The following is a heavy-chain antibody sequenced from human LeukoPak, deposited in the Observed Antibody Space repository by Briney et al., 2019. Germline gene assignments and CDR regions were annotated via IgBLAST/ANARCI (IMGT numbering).Heavy chain of an antibody. D-gene: IGHD6-19*01. CDR2: IYYSGST. J-gene: IGHJ6*04. V-gene: IGHV4-59*01. CDR1: GGSISSYY. Sequence: SETLSLTCTVSGGSISSYYWSWIRQPPGKGLEWIGYIYYSGSTNYNPSLKSRVTISVDTSKNQFSLKLSSVTAADTAVYYCATGSSSGWYSGRGYYYGMDVWGKGTTVTVSS. CDR3: ATGSSSGWYSGRGYYYGMDV.